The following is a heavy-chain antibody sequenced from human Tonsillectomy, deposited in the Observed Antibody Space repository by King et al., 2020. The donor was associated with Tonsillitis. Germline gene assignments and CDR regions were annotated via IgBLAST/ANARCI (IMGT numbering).Heavy chain of an antibody. D-gene: IGHD1-1*01. J-gene: IGHJ4*02. CDR2: INHSGST. V-gene: IGHV4-34*01. CDR3: ARVRY. Sequence: QVQLQQWGAGLLKPSETLSLPCAVYGGSFSGYYWSWIRQPPGKGLEWIGEINHSGSTNYNPSLKSRVTISVDTSKNQFSLKLSSVTAADTAVYYCARVRYWGQGTLVTVSS. CDR1: GGSFSGYY.